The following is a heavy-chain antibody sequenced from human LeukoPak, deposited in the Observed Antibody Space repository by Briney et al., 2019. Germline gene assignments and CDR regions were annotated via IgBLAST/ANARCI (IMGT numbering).Heavy chain of an antibody. J-gene: IGHJ4*02. CDR3: ARESSGYYLDY. V-gene: IGHV4-59*01. CDR1: GGSISSYY. D-gene: IGHD6-19*01. Sequence: SETLSLTCTVSGGSISSYYWSWIRQPPGKGLEWIGYIYYSGSTNYNPSLKSRVSISVDTSKNHFSLKLSSVTAADTAVYYCARESSGYYLDYWGQGTLVSVSS. CDR2: IYYSGST.